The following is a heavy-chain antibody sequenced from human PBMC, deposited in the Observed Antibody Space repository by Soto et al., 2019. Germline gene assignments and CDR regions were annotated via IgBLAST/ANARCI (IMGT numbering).Heavy chain of an antibody. D-gene: IGHD3-22*01. CDR1: GFTFSNAW. CDR3: ATEPYYYDRSGYDT. CDR2: IKSNIDGGTT. V-gene: IGHV3-15*07. J-gene: IGHJ4*02. Sequence: PGGSLRLSCAASGFTFSNAWINWVRQAPGKGLEWVGRIKSNIDGGTTDYAAPVKGRFTISRDDSKNTLYLQMNSLKTEDTGIYYCATEPYYYDRSGYDTWGQGTLVTVSS.